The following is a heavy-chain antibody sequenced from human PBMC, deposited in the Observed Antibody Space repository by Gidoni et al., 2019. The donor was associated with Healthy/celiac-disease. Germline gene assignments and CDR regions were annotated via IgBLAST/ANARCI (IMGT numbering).Heavy chain of an antibody. CDR1: GFTFSRDA. CDR3: ANTGYCSSTSCYPFFDY. Sequence: EVQLLESGGGLVQPGGSLRRACAASGFTFSRDAMSWVRQAPGKGLGWVSAISVSGGSTYYADSVKGRFTISRDNSKNPLYLQMNSLRAEDTAVYYCANTGYCSSTSCYPFFDYWGQGTLVPVSS. J-gene: IGHJ4*02. CDR2: ISVSGGST. D-gene: IGHD2-2*01. V-gene: IGHV3-23*01.